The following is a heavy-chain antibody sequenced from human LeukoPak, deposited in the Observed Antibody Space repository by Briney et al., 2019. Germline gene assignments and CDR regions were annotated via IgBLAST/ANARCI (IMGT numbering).Heavy chain of an antibody. CDR1: GGSIRSYY. Sequence: SETLSLTCTVSGGSIRSYYWSWIRQPPGKGLEWIGYIYFSGSTSYNPSPKSRVTISVDRSKNQFSLKLSSVAAADTAVYYCARSYDTNFDYWGQGTLVTVSS. CDR3: ARSYDTNFDY. V-gene: IGHV4-59*01. CDR2: IYFSGST. J-gene: IGHJ4*02. D-gene: IGHD3-3*01.